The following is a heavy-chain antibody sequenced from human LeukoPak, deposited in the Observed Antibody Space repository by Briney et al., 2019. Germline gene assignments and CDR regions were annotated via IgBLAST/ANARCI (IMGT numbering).Heavy chain of an antibody. CDR1: GFSVSNNY. V-gene: IGHV3-66*01. CDR3: ARGPPNYYYYYYMDV. Sequence: GGSLRLSCAASGFSVSNNYMSWVRQAPGKGLDWGSVIYSSGNVKYADSVKGRFTISRDNAKNSLYLQMNSLRAEDTAVYYCARGPPNYYYYYYMDVWGKGTTVTVSS. CDR2: IYSSGNV. J-gene: IGHJ6*03.